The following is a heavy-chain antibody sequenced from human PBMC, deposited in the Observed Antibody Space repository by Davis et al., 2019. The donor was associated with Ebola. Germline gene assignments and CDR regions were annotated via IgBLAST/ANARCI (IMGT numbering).Heavy chain of an antibody. Sequence: ASVKVSCKASGYTFTSYDINWVRQATGQGLEWMGWISAYNGNTNYAQKLQGRVTMTTDTSTSTAYMEPRSLRSDDTAVYYCARDRDVLLRQTDYWGQGTLVTVSS. CDR1: GYTFTSYD. V-gene: IGHV1-18*01. J-gene: IGHJ4*02. CDR3: ARDRDVLLRQTDY. CDR2: ISAYNGNT. D-gene: IGHD2-15*01.